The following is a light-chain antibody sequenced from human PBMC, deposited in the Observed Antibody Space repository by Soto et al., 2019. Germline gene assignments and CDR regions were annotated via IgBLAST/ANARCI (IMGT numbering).Light chain of an antibody. CDR1: SSDVGGYKY. J-gene: IGLJ2*01. V-gene: IGLV2-8*01. Sequence: QSALTQPPSASGSPGQSVTISCTGTSSDVGGYKYVSWNQQHPGKAPKLMIYEVSKRPSGVPDRFSGSKSGNAASLTVSGLQAEDEADYYCSSYAGSNNLLFGGGTKLTVL. CDR2: EVS. CDR3: SSYAGSNNLL.